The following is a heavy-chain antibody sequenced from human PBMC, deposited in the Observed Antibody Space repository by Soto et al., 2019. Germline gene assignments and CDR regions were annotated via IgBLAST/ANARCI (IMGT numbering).Heavy chain of an antibody. D-gene: IGHD1-26*01. Sequence: EERLVESGGGLVKSGGSLRLSCAASGFTFSSYTMNWVRQAPGRGLEWVSNIDRFGSYSWYVDSVQGRFTISRDNAKSSLYLQMNSLVAEDTAVYYCARVGGFFMRGRSRGDHYGLDVWGQGTTVTVSS. CDR3: ARVGGFFMRGRSRGDHYGLDV. CDR2: IDRFGSYS. V-gene: IGHV3-21*01. J-gene: IGHJ6*02. CDR1: GFTFSSYT.